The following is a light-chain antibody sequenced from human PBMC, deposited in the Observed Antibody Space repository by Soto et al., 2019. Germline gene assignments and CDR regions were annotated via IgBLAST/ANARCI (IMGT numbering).Light chain of an antibody. CDR1: QSVRTN. CDR2: DAS. J-gene: IGKJ2*01. CDR3: HQYNSWPPGT. Sequence: EILMTQSPATLSVSLGETATLSCRASQSVRTNLAWYQQKPGQAPRLLIYDASTRAPGIPARFSGSGSGTELTLTISSLQSEDFALYYCHQYNSWPPGTFGQGTKVDI. V-gene: IGKV3-15*01.